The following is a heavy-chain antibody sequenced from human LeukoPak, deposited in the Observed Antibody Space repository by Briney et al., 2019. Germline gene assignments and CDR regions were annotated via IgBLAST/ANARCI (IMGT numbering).Heavy chain of an antibody. V-gene: IGHV3-66*01. D-gene: IGHD3-22*01. J-gene: IGHJ6*02. CDR3: AREGPSRYYYDSSGYYPEKNYCYGTDV. Sequence: GGSLRLSCAASGFTVSSNYMSWVRQAPGKGLEWVSVIYSGGSTYYADSVKGRFTISRDNSKNTLYLQMNSLRAEDTAVYYCAREGPSRYYYDSSGYYPEKNYCYGTDVWGQGTTVTVSS. CDR1: GFTVSSNY. CDR2: IYSGGST.